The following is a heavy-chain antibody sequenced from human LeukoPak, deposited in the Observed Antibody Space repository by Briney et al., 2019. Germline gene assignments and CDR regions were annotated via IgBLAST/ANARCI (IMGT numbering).Heavy chain of an antibody. D-gene: IGHD3-10*01. Sequence: GGSLTLSCAASGFTFSAYAMHWVRQAPGKGLQWLAVISYYGSNNYYAASVKGRFTISRDNSKNTLYLQMNSLRAEDTAVYYCSRDYSGSGSSYSPFDSWGQGTLVTVSS. V-gene: IGHV3-30*04. J-gene: IGHJ4*02. CDR3: SRDYSGSGSSYSPFDS. CDR1: GFTFSAYA. CDR2: ISYYGSNN.